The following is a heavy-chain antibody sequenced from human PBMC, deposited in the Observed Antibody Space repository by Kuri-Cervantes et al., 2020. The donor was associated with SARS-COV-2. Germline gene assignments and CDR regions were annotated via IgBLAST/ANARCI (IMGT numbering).Heavy chain of an antibody. CDR3: ARDGWSGSNGAFDI. J-gene: IGHJ3*02. CDR1: GGSINSGSYY. Sequence: SETLSLTCSVSGGSINSGSYYWGWIRQPPGKGLECTGSIYYSGCTYHRSSLKSRVTTSVDTSKNQFSLKLSSVTAADTAVYYCARDGWSGSNGAFDIWGQGTMVTVSS. V-gene: IGHV4-39*07. CDR2: IYYSGCT. D-gene: IGHD1-26*01.